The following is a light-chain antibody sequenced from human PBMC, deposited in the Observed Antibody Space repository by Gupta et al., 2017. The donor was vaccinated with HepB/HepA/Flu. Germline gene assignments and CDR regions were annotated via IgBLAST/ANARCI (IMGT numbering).Light chain of an antibody. Sequence: DIVMTQSPLSLPVTPGEPASISCRSSQSLLHSDGYNYLDWFMQKPGQSPQLLIYLGSKRDAGVTDRFSVSGFGTDFTLKISRGEAEDVGVYYCRQAFQNPRDTFGQGTPLEIK. CDR2: LGS. V-gene: IGKV2-28*01. CDR1: QSLLHSDGYNY. CDR3: RQAFQNPRDT. J-gene: IGKJ5*01.